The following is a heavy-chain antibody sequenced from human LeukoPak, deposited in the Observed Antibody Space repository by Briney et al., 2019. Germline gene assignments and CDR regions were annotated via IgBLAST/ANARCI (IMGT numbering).Heavy chain of an antibody. J-gene: IGHJ4*02. Sequence: GGSLRLSCTASGFTFSNYWMSWVRQAPGKGLEWVANIKQDGSVRYYVDSVKGRFTISRDNAKNSLYLQMNSLRAEDTPVYYCARKWAVAGSSYFDYWGQGTLVTVSS. CDR1: GFTFSNYW. V-gene: IGHV3-7*03. CDR3: ARKWAVAGSSYFDY. CDR2: IKQDGSVR. D-gene: IGHD6-19*01.